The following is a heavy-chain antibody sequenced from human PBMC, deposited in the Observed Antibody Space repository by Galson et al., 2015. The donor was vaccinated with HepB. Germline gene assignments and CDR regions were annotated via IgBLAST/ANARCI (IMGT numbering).Heavy chain of an antibody. CDR1: GFTFSSYW. CDR3: ASSSLGTAYYYGMDV. J-gene: IGHJ6*02. CDR2: FNSDGSST. Sequence: SLRLSCAASGFTFSSYWMHWVRQVPGKGLVWVSRFNSDGSSTTYADSVKGQFTISRDSAKKTMYLQMNSLRAEDTAVYYCASSSLGTAYYYGMDVWGQGTTVIVSS. D-gene: IGHD7-27*01. V-gene: IGHV3-74*01.